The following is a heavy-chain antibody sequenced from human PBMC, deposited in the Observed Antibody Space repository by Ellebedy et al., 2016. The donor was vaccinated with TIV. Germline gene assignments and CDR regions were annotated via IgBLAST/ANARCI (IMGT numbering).Heavy chain of an antibody. CDR2: IYYTGNP. Sequence: MPSETLSLTCTVSGGSISSGDHYWSWVRQAPGRDLEWIGYIYYTGNPYYNSSLKSRVTISVDRSKNQFSLLLHSVTAADTAVYFCARVHHPSSAAFSLRDGFDIWGQGTMVTVSS. J-gene: IGHJ3*02. CDR1: GGSISSGDHY. V-gene: IGHV4-30-4*01. D-gene: IGHD3-22*01. CDR3: ARVHHPSSAAFSLRDGFDI.